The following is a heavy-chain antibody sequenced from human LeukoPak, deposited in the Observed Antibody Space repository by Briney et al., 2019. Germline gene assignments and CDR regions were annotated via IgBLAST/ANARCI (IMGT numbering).Heavy chain of an antibody. CDR1: GFTVSSNY. D-gene: IGHD3-10*01. CDR3: ARDGPTMGVGELSPGYYYYYGMDV. Sequence: PGGSLRLSCAASGFTVSSNYMSWVRQAPGKGLEWVSVIYSGGSTYYADSVKGRFTISRDNSKNPLYLQMNSLRAEDTAVYYCARDGPTMGVGELSPGYYYYYGMDVWGQGTTVTVSS. V-gene: IGHV3-53*01. J-gene: IGHJ6*02. CDR2: IYSGGST.